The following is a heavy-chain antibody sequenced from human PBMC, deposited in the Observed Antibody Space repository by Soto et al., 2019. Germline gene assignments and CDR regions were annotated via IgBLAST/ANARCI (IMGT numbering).Heavy chain of an antibody. V-gene: IGHV4-4*02. CDR1: GGSIISSNW. CDR3: ARGYGTYYHAFDI. D-gene: IGHD1-26*01. Sequence: QVQLQESGPGLVNPSATLSLTCAVSGGSIISSNWWNWVRQPPGQGLECNGEIFHSGTTNYSPSLTSRVTISVAESKNQFSLKLTSVTAADTALYYGARGYGTYYHAFDIWGQGTMVTVSS. CDR2: IFHSGTT. J-gene: IGHJ3*02.